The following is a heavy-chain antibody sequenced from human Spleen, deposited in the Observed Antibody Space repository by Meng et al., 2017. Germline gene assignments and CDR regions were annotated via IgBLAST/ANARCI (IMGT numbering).Heavy chain of an antibody. CDR1: GDSIISGAYY. J-gene: IGHJ4*02. CDR3: ARWYCSGGTFYFIDY. Sequence: QVQLQESGPGLVEPSQTLSLTSTVSGDSIISGAYYWSWVRELPGRGLEWIVYTYHSGTAYYNPSLKSRVTISVDTSENQFSLSLSSVTAADTAMYYCARWYCSGGTFYFIDYWGQGTLVTVSS. D-gene: IGHD2-15*01. CDR2: TYHSGTA. V-gene: IGHV4-31*03.